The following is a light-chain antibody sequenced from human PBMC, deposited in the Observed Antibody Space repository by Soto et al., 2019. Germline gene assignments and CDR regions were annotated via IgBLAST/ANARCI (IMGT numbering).Light chain of an antibody. CDR2: DAS. Sequence: EIVMTQSPGTLSVSPGERATLFCRASQSVRSSLAWYQQKPGQAPRLFIYDASTRATGIPARFSGSESGTEFTLTIRSLQSEDFAVYYCQQYHNWPLTFGGGTKVDI. CDR1: QSVRSS. J-gene: IGKJ4*01. V-gene: IGKV3-15*01. CDR3: QQYHNWPLT.